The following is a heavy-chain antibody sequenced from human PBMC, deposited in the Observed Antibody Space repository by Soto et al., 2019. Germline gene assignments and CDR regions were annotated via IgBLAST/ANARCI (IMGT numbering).Heavy chain of an antibody. J-gene: IGHJ4*02. V-gene: IGHV3-23*01. CDR1: GFTFSSYA. Sequence: EVQLLESGGGLVQPGGSLRLSCAASGFTFSSYAMRWVRQAPVKGLEWVSAISGSGGSTYYADSVKGRFTISRDNSKNPVYLQMNRLRAEDTAVYYCARRGSGSYYDYWGQGTLVTVSS. CDR3: ARRGSGSYYDY. D-gene: IGHD1-26*01. CDR2: ISGSGGST.